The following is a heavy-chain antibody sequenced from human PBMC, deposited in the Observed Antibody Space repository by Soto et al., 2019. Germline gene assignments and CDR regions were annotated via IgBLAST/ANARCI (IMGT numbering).Heavy chain of an antibody. J-gene: IGHJ4*02. CDR3: GRRGGALGN. Sequence: EVQLMESGGGLVQPGGSLRLSCAASGFTFSSYAMSWVRQAPGKGLEWVSVITGSGSTTYYADSVKGRFTISGDNSKNTLYLEMNSPRAEDTAVYYCGRRGGALGNWGQGTLVTVSS. CDR2: ITGSGSTT. D-gene: IGHD3-16*01. CDR1: GFTFSSYA. V-gene: IGHV3-23*01.